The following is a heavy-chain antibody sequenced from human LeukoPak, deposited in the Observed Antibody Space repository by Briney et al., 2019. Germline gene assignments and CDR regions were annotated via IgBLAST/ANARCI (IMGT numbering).Heavy chain of an antibody. Sequence: ASVKVSCKASGYTFTGYYMHWVRQAPGQGLEWMGWINPNSGGTNYAQKFQGRVIMTRDTSISTAYMELSRLRSDDTAVYYCARVPYVWGSIDYWGQGTLVTVSS. J-gene: IGHJ4*02. CDR3: ARVPYVWGSIDY. D-gene: IGHD3-16*01. CDR2: INPNSGGT. CDR1: GYTFTGYY. V-gene: IGHV1-2*02.